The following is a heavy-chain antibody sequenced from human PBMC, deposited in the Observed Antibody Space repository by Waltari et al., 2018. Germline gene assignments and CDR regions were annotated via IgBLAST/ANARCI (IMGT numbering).Heavy chain of an antibody. CDR3: ARHWKRSGYRFDP. D-gene: IGHD5-12*01. J-gene: IGHJ5*02. V-gene: IGHV4-39*01. CDR2: IYYSGST. Sequence: QLRLQESGPGLVKPSETLSLTCTVSGGSISSGGFYCGWIRQSPGKGLEWIGSIYYSGSTYYNPTLESRVTISGDTSKNEFSLKLSSVTAADTAVYYCARHWKRSGYRFDPWGQGTLVTVSS. CDR1: GGSISSGGFY.